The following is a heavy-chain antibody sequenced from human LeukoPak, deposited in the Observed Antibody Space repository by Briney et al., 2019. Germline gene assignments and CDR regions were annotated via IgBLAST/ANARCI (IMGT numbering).Heavy chain of an antibody. CDR1: GYTFTSYD. Sequence: ASVKVSCKASGYTFTSYDINWVRQATGQGLEWMGWMNPNSGNTGYAQKFQGRVTITRNTSISTAYMELSSLRSEDTAVYYCARELGMSGYSNSFEYFQHWGQGTLVIVSS. J-gene: IGHJ1*01. CDR3: ARELGMSGYSNSFEYFQH. V-gene: IGHV1-8*03. CDR2: MNPNSGNT. D-gene: IGHD3-10*01.